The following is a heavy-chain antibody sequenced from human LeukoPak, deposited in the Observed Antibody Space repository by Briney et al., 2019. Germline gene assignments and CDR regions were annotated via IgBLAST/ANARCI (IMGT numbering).Heavy chain of an antibody. CDR3: ARVPRSLSSTGWSDY. Sequence: SETLSLTCSVSGGSISNSYWTWIRQPPGKGLESIGYIYYSGSTNYNPSLKSRVIISIDTSKNRFSLRLSSVTAADTAVYYCARVPRSLSSTGWSDYWGQGTLVTVSS. V-gene: IGHV4-59*01. J-gene: IGHJ4*02. CDR2: IYYSGST. CDR1: GGSISNSY. D-gene: IGHD6-19*01.